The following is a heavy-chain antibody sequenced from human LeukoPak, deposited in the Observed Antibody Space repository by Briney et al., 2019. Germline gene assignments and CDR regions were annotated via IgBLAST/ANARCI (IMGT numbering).Heavy chain of an antibody. CDR1: GYTFTSYG. V-gene: IGHV1-69*04. J-gene: IGHJ6*02. CDR3: ARGAARGGYYYGMDV. CDR2: IIPILGIA. D-gene: IGHD6-6*01. Sequence: SVKVSCKASGYTFTSYGISWVRQAPGQGLEWMRRIIPILGIANYAQKFQGRVTITADKSTSTAYMELSSLRSEDTAVYYCARGAARGGYYYGMDVLGQGTTVTVSS.